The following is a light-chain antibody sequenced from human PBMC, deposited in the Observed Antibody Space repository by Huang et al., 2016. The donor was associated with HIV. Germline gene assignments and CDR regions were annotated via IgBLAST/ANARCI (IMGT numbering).Light chain of an antibody. CDR3: QQYDNFWT. J-gene: IGKJ1*01. V-gene: IGKV1-33*01. Sequence: DIQMTQSPSSPSASVGDRVTITCQASRDISNYLNWYQQKPGKAPKLLIYDASNLETGVPSRFSGSGSGTDFTFTISSLQPEDIATYYCQQYDNFWTFGQGTKVEIK. CDR2: DAS. CDR1: RDISNY.